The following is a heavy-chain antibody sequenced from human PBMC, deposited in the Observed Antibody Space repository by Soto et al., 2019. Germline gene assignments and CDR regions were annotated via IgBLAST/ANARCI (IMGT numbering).Heavy chain of an antibody. CDR1: GGSFSGYY. V-gene: IGHV4-34*01. CDR2: INHSGST. J-gene: IGHJ4*02. CDR3: ASLRGIAVAGTDY. D-gene: IGHD6-19*01. Sequence: SETLSLTCAVYGGSFSGYYWSWIRQPSGKGLEWIGEINHSGSTNYNPSLKSRVTISVDTSKNQFSLKLSSVTAADTAVYYCASLRGIAVAGTDYWGQGTLVTVSS.